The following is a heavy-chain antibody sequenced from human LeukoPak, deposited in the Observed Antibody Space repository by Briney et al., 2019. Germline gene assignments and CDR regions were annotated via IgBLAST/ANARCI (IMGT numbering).Heavy chain of an antibody. Sequence: GGSLRFSCAASGFTFSSYAISWVRQAPGQGLEWMGRIIPILGIANYAQKFQGRVTITADKSTSTAYMELSSLRSEDTAVYYCAREKVGATELDYWGQGTLVTVSS. CDR3: AREKVGATELDY. CDR2: IIPILGIA. V-gene: IGHV1-69*04. D-gene: IGHD1-26*01. J-gene: IGHJ4*02. CDR1: GFTFSSYA.